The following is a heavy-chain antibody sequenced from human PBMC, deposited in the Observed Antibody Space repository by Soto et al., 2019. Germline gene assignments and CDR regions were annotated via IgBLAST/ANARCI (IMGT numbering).Heavy chain of an antibody. CDR2: IHWNSGGM. D-gene: IGHD3-22*01. J-gene: IGHJ4*02. CDR3: VKETGNYYDSSGYYFDY. CDR1: GFPFDDYA. V-gene: IGHV3-9*01. Sequence: GGSLRLSCAASGFPFDDYAMHWVRQAPGKGLEWVSGIHWNSGGMGYADSVKGRFTVSRDNAKNSLYLQMNSLRLEDTALYYCVKETGNYYDSSGYYFDYWGQGTLVTVSS.